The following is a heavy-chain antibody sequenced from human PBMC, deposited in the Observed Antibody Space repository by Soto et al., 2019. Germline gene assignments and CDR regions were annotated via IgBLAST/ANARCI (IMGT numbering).Heavy chain of an antibody. CDR2: IYFSGST. D-gene: IGHD1-26*01. CDR1: GGSISSSSYY. J-gene: IGHJ4*02. CDR3: ARLPYSASLDY. V-gene: IGHV4-39*01. Sequence: QVKLQESGPGLVKPSETLSLTCTVSGGSISSSSYYWGWIRQPPGKGLEWIGTIYFSGSTYYNPSLKGRVTIYIDTSKNQFSLKLSSVTAADTAVYYCARLPYSASLDYWGQGTLVTVSS.